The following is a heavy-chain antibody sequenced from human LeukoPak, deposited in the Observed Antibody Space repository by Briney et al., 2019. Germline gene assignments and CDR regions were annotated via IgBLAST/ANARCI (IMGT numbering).Heavy chain of an antibody. V-gene: IGHV1-18*01. CDR1: GYSFTSYG. CDR3: ARVPSGGPFDY. CDR2: ISAYNGNT. D-gene: IGHD2-15*01. J-gene: IGHJ4*02. Sequence: GASVKVSCKASGYSFTSYGISWVRQAPGQGLEWMGWISAYNGNTNYAQRLQGRVTMTTDTSTSTAYMELRSLTSDDTAVYYCARVPSGGPFDYWGRETLVTVSS.